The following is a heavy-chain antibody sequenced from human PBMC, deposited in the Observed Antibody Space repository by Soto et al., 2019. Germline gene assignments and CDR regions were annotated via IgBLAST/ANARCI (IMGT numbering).Heavy chain of an antibody. V-gene: IGHV3-30*18. J-gene: IGHJ4*02. CDR2: ISYDGSKK. Sequence: QVQLVESGGGVVQPGRSLRLSCAASGFTFSSYGMHWVRQAPGKGLEWVAVISYDGSKKYYADSVKGRFTISRDNSKNTLYLQMNSLRAEDTAVYYCAKAAAMGNYWGQGTLVTVSS. CDR1: GFTFSSYG. CDR3: AKAAAMGNY. D-gene: IGHD5-18*01.